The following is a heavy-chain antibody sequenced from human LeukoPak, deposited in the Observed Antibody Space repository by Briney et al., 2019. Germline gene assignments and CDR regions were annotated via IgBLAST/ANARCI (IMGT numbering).Heavy chain of an antibody. Sequence: MASETLSLTCAVSGGSISSSNWWSSVRQPPGKGLEWIGEIYRSGSTNYNPSLKSRVTISVDKSKNQFSLKLSSVTAADTAVYYCARSITMVRGAFGYWGQGTLVTVSS. CDR2: IYRSGST. CDR1: GGSISSSNW. J-gene: IGHJ4*02. CDR3: ARSITMVRGAFGY. V-gene: IGHV4-4*02. D-gene: IGHD3-10*01.